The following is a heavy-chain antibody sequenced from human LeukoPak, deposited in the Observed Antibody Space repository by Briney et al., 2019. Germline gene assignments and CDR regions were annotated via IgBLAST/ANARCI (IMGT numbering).Heavy chain of an antibody. CDR1: GFTFSNYS. CDR2: ISSSSSTI. J-gene: IGHJ4*02. D-gene: IGHD3-9*01. CDR3: ARGDLRYFDWSTPPAAYFDY. Sequence: GGSLRLSCVAPGFTFSNYSMKWVRQAPGKGLEWVSYISSSSSTIYYADSVKGRFTISRDNAKNSLYLQMNSLRAEDTAVYYCARGDLRYFDWSTPPAAYFDYWGQGTLVTVSS. V-gene: IGHV3-48*04.